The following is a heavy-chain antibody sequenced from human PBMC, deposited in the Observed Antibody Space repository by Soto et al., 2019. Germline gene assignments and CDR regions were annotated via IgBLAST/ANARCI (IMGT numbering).Heavy chain of an antibody. CDR2: INDRGSI. J-gene: IGHJ2*01. CDR1: GGSFSGYY. Sequence: QVQLQQWGAGPLRPLETLSLTCGVSGGSFSGYYWAWIRQSPGKGLEWIGEINDRGSINYNPSLKSRIRISVGTSKTHYSLILTSVTAADTAVYYCARESHDILTGPPWIWYFDLWGRGTLVTVSS. D-gene: IGHD3-9*01. CDR3: ARESHDILTGPPWIWYFDL. V-gene: IGHV4-34*01.